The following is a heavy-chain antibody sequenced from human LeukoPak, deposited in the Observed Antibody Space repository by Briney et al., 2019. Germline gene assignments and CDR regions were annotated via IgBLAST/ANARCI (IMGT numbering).Heavy chain of an antibody. J-gene: IGHJ3*02. CDR2: INHSGST. D-gene: IGHD2-15*01. Sequence: SETLSLTCAVYGGSLSGYYWSWIPQPPGKGLEWIGEINHSGSTNYNPPLKSRVSLSLDTSKNQFSLKRSAVTAADTAVSTSARGGRRIGGRNKKADAFDIWGQGTMVTLSS. CDR3: ARGGRRIGGRNKKADAFDI. CDR1: GGSLSGYY. V-gene: IGHV4-34*01.